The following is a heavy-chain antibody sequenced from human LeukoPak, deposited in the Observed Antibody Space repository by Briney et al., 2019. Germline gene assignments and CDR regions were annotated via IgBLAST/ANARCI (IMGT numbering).Heavy chain of an antibody. J-gene: IGHJ4*02. Sequence: PGGSLRLSCAASGGTVSNYSLNWVRQAPGKGLEWVSYISSSTSTMYYPDSVKGRFTISRDNAKNSLYLQMNSLRAEDTAVYYCSRDRGPFDTWGQRTLVTVSS. CDR1: GGTVSNYS. V-gene: IGHV3-48*04. CDR2: ISSSTSTM. CDR3: SRDRGPFDT.